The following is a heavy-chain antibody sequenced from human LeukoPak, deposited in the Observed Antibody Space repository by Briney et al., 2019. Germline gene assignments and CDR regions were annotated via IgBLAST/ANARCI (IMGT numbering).Heavy chain of an antibody. V-gene: IGHV3-11*05. CDR3: ARDFIHRSGEAGY. Sequence: SGGSLRLSCAASGFTFSDYYMSWIRQAPGKGLEWVSYISTGSSSTKYADSVRGRFTISRDNAKNSLYLQMNSLGAEDTAVYYCARDFIHRSGEAGYWGQGTLVTVSS. CDR2: ISTGSSST. J-gene: IGHJ4*02. CDR1: GFTFSDYY. D-gene: IGHD3-22*01.